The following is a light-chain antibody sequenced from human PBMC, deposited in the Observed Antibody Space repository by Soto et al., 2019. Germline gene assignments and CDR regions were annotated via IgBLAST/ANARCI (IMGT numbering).Light chain of an antibody. CDR2: DSS. Sequence: ENVLTQSPGTLSLSPGERATLSCRASQSVSSSYLAWYQQKPGQAPRLLIYDSSTRATGIPDRFSGSGSGTHFTLTISRLEPEDFAVYYCQHYGSSPPYTFGQGTKLEIK. J-gene: IGKJ2*01. CDR1: QSVSSSY. V-gene: IGKV3-20*01. CDR3: QHYGSSPPYT.